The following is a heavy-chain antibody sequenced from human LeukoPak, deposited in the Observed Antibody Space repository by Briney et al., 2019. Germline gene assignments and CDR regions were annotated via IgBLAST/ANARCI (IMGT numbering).Heavy chain of an antibody. V-gene: IGHV4-34*01. CDR3: ASLYLNDIVVVPAAMSLHQDAFVI. CDR2: INHSGST. CDR1: GGSFSGYY. J-gene: IGHJ3*02. D-gene: IGHD2-2*01. Sequence: SETLSLTCAVYGGSFSGYYWSWIRQPPGKGLEWIGEINHSGSTNYNPSLKSRVTISVDTSKNQFSLKLSSVTAADTAVYYCASLYLNDIVVVPAAMSLHQDAFVIWGQGTMVTVSS.